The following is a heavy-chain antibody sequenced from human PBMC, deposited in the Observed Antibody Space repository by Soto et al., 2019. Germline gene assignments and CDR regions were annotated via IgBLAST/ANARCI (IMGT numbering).Heavy chain of an antibody. CDR1: GFTFSSYG. Sequence: QVQLVESGGGVVQPGRSLRLSCAASGFTFSSYGMHWVRQAPGKGLEWVAVIWYDGSNKYYADSVKGRFTISRDNSKNTLYLQMNSLRAEDTAVYYCASDPRHSSSWYEWGYGMDVWGQGTTVTVSS. CDR3: ASDPRHSSSWYEWGYGMDV. V-gene: IGHV3-33*01. CDR2: IWYDGSNK. J-gene: IGHJ6*02. D-gene: IGHD6-13*01.